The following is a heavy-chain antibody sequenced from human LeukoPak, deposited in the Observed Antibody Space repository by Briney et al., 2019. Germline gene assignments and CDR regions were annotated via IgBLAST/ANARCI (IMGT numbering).Heavy chain of an antibody. CDR3: AKERDAKGYFDY. CDR2: ISGSGKT. Sequence: PGGSLRLSCAASGFTVSSNYMSWVRQAPGQGLEWVSAISGSGKTYYPDSVKGRFTISRDNSKNTLFLQMNGLRAEDTAVYYCAKERDAKGYFDYWGQGTLVTVSS. V-gene: IGHV3-23*01. J-gene: IGHJ4*02. CDR1: GFTVSSNY.